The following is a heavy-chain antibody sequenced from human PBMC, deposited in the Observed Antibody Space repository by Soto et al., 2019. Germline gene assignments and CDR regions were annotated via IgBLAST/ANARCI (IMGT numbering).Heavy chain of an antibody. J-gene: IGHJ4*02. CDR3: ARESSSGRRDRIDY. D-gene: IGHD6-19*01. CDR1: GFTFSNHG. CDR2: IWYDGTNR. Sequence: QVKLVESGGGVVQPGRSLRLSCAASGFTFSNHGMHWVRQAPGKGLAWVTVIWYDGTNRFYADSVKGRFTISRDISENTVFLQMNSLRAEDTAVYYCARESSSGRRDRIDYWGQGTLVTVSS. V-gene: IGHV3-33*01.